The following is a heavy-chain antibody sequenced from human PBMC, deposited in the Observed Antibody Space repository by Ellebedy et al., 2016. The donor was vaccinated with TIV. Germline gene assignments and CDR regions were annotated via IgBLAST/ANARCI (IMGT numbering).Heavy chain of an antibody. V-gene: IGHV3-7*03. D-gene: IGHD2-8*01. Sequence: GESLKISXAASGFTFTRHWMTWVRQAPGKGLEWVAKIGQDGSAKFYEGSVKGRFTISRDNAKNSLFLQMNNLRAEDTAVYYCARDLVFSGKGHAFENWGQGTFVRVSS. CDR2: IGQDGSAK. CDR3: ARDLVFSGKGHAFEN. J-gene: IGHJ3*02. CDR1: GFTFTRHW.